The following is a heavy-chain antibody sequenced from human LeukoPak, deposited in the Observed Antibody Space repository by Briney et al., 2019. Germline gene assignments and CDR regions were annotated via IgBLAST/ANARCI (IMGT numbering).Heavy chain of an antibody. J-gene: IGHJ6*03. D-gene: IGHD3-10*01. V-gene: IGHV3-53*01. CDR1: GFTFSRYS. CDR2: IYRGGST. Sequence: GGSLRLSCAASGFTFSRYSMSWLHQAPGKGLEGVSVIYRGGSTYYADSVKGRFTISRDNSKNTLYLQKNSLRAEDTAVHYCARGGVNTMVRGVIRYYYMDVWGKGTTVTISS. CDR3: ARGGVNTMVRGVIRYYYMDV.